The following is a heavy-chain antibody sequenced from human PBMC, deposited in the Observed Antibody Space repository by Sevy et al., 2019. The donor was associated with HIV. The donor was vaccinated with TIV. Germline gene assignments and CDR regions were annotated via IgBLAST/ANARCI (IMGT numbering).Heavy chain of an antibody. Sequence: GGSLRLSCAASGFTFSDYGMQWVRQAPGKGLEWVAVIWNDRSNKYYADSVKGRFTTSRDNSSNTLYLQMNSLRAEDTAVYYCARDARGEGIRPGDLDYWGQGTLVTVSS. CDR1: GFTFSDYG. D-gene: IGHD3-16*01. CDR3: ARDARGEGIRPGDLDY. CDR2: IWNDRSNK. V-gene: IGHV3-33*01. J-gene: IGHJ4*02.